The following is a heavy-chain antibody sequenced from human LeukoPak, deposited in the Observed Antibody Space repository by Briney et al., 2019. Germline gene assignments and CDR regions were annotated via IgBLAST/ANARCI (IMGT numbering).Heavy chain of an antibody. CDR3: ARGGGSYLGAFDI. V-gene: IGHV4-30-2*01. D-gene: IGHD1-26*01. CDR2: IYHSGST. Sequence: LRLSCAASGFTFSSYAMSWVRQAPGKGLEWIGYIYHSGSTYYNPFLKSRVTILVDRSKTQFSLKLSSVTAADTAVYYCARGGGSYLGAFDIWGQGTMVNVSS. CDR1: GFTFSSYA. J-gene: IGHJ3*02.